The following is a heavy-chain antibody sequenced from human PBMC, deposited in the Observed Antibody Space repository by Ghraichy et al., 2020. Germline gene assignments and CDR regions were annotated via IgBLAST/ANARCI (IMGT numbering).Heavy chain of an antibody. D-gene: IGHD3-10*01. J-gene: IGHJ4*02. V-gene: IGHV1-3*01. CDR3: ARGASMVRGVQYFDY. CDR1: GYTFTSYA. Sequence: ASVKVSCKASGYTFTSYAMHWVRQAPGQRLEWMGWINAGNGNTKYSQKFQGRVTITRDTSASTAYMELSSLRSEDTAVYYCARGASMVRGVQYFDYWGQGTLVTVSS. CDR2: INAGNGNT.